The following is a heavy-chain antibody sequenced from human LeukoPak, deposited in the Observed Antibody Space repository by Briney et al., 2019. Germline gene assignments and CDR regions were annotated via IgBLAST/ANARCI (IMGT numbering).Heavy chain of an antibody. CDR1: GYSFTSYW. V-gene: IGHV5-51*01. CDR2: LYPGDSDT. J-gene: IGHJ3*02. CDR3: TRRVIVATLDPFDI. D-gene: IGHD5-12*01. Sequence: GESLKISCKGSGYSFTSYWIGWVRQMPGKGLEWMGILYPGDSDTRYSPSFQGQVTMSADQSISTAYLKWSSLKASDTSMYYCTRRVIVATLDPFDIWGQGTMVTVSS.